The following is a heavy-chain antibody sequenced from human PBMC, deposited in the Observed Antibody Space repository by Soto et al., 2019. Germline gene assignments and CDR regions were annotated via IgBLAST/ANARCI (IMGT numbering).Heavy chain of an antibody. CDR2: ISAYNGTT. D-gene: IGHD3-9*01. Sequence: GASVKVSCKASGYTFTSSATSWVRQAPGQGPEWMGWISAYNGTTNYAQKLQGRVTMTTDTSTSTAYMELRSLRSDDTAVYYCARSRGLRYFDWLSIDAFDIWGQGTMVTVSS. V-gene: IGHV1-18*01. CDR1: GYTFTSSA. J-gene: IGHJ3*02. CDR3: ARSRGLRYFDWLSIDAFDI.